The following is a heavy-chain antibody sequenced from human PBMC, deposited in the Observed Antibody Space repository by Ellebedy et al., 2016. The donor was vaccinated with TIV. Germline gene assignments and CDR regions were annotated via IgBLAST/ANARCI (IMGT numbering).Heavy chain of an antibody. V-gene: IGHV3-30-3*01. CDR3: ARGGYYDDYARLDY. J-gene: IGHJ4*02. CDR1: GITFSSYA. D-gene: IGHD4-17*01. Sequence: GESLKISCAASGITFSSYAMHWVRQTPGKGLEWVAFISNDENTEHYVDSVMGRFTISRDNSNNTLYLQMNSLRADDTAIYYCARGGYYDDYARLDYWGQGTLVTVSS. CDR2: ISNDENTE.